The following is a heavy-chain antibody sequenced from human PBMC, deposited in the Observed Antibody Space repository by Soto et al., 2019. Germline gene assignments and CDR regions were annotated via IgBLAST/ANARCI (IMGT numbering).Heavy chain of an antibody. CDR2: IDPMFDTS. Sequence: QVRLEQSGAEVKKPGSSVRVSCQASGGALTSYPIHWVGQAPGQGLEWMGVIDPMFDTSNLAEKFKARVTFTADASTKTVYMDLTSLRSDDTAVYFCATYPRPYNWIDLWGQGTLLTVSS. V-gene: IGHV1-69*01. D-gene: IGHD1-1*01. CDR3: ATYPRPYNWIDL. CDR1: GGALTSYP. J-gene: IGHJ5*02.